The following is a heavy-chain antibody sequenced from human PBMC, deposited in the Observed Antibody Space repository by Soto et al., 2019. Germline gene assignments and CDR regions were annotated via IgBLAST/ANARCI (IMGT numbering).Heavy chain of an antibody. V-gene: IGHV3-74*01. CDR3: ARDLSYSLDV. J-gene: IGHJ6*02. CDR1: GSTFSNDW. CDR2: INSDGSST. Sequence: EVQLVESGGGLLQPGGSLRLSCAVSGSTFSNDWMHWVRQAPGKGLVWVSHINSDGSSTNYADFVKGRFTIARDNAKNTVYLQMNSLRAEDTAVYYCARDLSYSLDVCGQGTTVTVSS.